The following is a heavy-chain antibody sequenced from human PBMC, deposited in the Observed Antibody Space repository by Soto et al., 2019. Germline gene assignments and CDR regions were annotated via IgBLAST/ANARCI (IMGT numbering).Heavy chain of an antibody. Sequence: SETLSLTCTVSGGSISSSSYYWGWIRQPPGKGLEWIGSIYYSGSTYYNPSLKSRAIISVDRSKNQFSLKVSSVTAADTAVYYCARQYYYDSKVYWLDPWGQGTLVTVSS. CDR2: IYYSGST. D-gene: IGHD3-22*01. V-gene: IGHV4-39*07. CDR1: GGSISSSSYY. J-gene: IGHJ5*02. CDR3: ARQYYYDSKVYWLDP.